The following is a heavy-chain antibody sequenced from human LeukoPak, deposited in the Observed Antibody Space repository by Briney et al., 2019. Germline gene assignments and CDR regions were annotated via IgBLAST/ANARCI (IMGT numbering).Heavy chain of an antibody. V-gene: IGHV4-30-2*01. CDR2: IYHSGNT. Sequence: SQTLSLTCTVSGGSSSSGGYYWSWIRQPPGKGLEWIGYIYHSGNTYYNPSLKSRVTISVDRSKNQFSLKLSSVTAADTTVYYCARHRAYSDYIDYWGQGTLVTVSS. CDR1: GGSSSSGGYY. CDR3: ARHRAYSDYIDY. J-gene: IGHJ4*02. D-gene: IGHD4-11*01.